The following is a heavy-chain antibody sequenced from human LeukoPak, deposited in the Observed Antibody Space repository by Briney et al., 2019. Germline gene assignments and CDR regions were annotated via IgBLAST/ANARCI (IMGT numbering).Heavy chain of an antibody. CDR2: IYYSGSN. CDR1: GCSISSYD. J-gene: IGHJ4*02. Sequence: SETLSLTCTVSGCSISSYDLSWVRQAPGQGLEWIGYIYYSGSNNYNPSLKSRVTISVDTSKNQFSLKLSSVTAADTAVYYCARDRVHEELGTFDYWGQGTLVTVSS. CDR3: ARDRVHEELGTFDY. D-gene: IGHD7-27*01. V-gene: IGHV4-59*01.